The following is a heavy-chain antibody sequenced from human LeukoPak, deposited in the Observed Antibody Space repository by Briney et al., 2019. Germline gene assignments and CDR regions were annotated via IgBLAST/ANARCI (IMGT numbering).Heavy chain of an antibody. J-gene: IGHJ4*02. V-gene: IGHV4-34*01. CDR1: GGSFSGYY. D-gene: IGHD6-13*01. CDR3: ARESVSYISSWYFDY. Sequence: SETLSLTCAVYGGSFSGYYWSWIRQPPGKGLEWIGEINHSGSTNYNPSLKSRVTISVDTSKNQFSLKLSSVTAADTAVYYCARESVSYISSWYFDYWGQGTLVTVSS. CDR2: INHSGST.